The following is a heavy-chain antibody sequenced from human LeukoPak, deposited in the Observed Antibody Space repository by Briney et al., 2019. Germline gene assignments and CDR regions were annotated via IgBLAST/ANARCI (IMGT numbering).Heavy chain of an antibody. CDR3: ARDREYSSSCYDY. J-gene: IGHJ4*02. Sequence: GGSLRLSCAASGFTFSSYSMNWVRQAPGKGRGWGSSISSSSRYIYCADSVRGRFTISRDIAKNSLYLQMNSLRAEDTAVYYCARDREYSSSCYDYWGQGTLVTVSS. V-gene: IGHV3-21*01. D-gene: IGHD6-6*01. CDR1: GFTFSSYS. CDR2: ISSSSRYI.